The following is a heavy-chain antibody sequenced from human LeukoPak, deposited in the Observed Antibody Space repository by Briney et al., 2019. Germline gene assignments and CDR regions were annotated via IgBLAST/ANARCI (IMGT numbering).Heavy chain of an antibody. CDR3: AGKQDIKDYYYMDV. CDR1: GGTFSSYA. V-gene: IGHV1-69*05. D-gene: IGHD2-15*01. CDR2: IIPIFGTA. J-gene: IGHJ6*03. Sequence: ASVKVSCKASGGTFSSYAISWVRQAPGQGLEWMGGIIPIFGTANYAQKFQGRVTITTDESTSTAYMELSSLRSEDTAVYYCAGKQDIKDYYYMDVWGKGTTVTVSS.